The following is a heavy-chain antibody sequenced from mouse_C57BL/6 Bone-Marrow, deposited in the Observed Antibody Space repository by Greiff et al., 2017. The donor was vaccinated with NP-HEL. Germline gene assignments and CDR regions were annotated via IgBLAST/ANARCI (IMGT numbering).Heavy chain of an antibody. CDR3: ARCDYSYFDY. CDR1: GYTFTSYW. J-gene: IGHJ2*01. Sequence: QVQLQQSGAELVMPGASVKLSCKASGYTFTSYWMHWVKQRPGQGLEWIGEIDPSDSYTNYNQKFKGKSTLTVDKSSSTAYMQLSSLTSEDSAVYYCARCDYSYFDYWGQGTTLTVSS. D-gene: IGHD2-13*01. V-gene: IGHV1-69*01. CDR2: IDPSDSYT.